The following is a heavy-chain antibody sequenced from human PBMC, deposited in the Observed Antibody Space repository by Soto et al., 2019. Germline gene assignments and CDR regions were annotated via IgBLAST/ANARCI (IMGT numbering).Heavy chain of an antibody. Sequence: QVQLVQSGAEVKKPGASVTVSCKASGYTFISYYIHWVRQAPGQGLEWMGVINPRGGGTSYTQKFQDRIVVTSDTSTTTNYMEQRNLRYGETAVYYCAIGTSRWNYFEYWGQGTLVTVSS. D-gene: IGHD1-7*01. CDR1: GYTFISYY. CDR2: INPRGGGT. J-gene: IGHJ4*02. CDR3: AIGTSRWNYFEY. V-gene: IGHV1-46*01.